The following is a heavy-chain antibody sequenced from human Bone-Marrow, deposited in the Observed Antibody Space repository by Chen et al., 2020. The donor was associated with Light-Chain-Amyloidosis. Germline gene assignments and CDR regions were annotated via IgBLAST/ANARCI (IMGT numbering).Heavy chain of an antibody. CDR1: GFTSSNVW. CDR2: LKGKSEGGTT. Sequence: EVQVVQSGGGLVKPGGSLRLSCAASGFTSSNVWMSWVRQVPGKGLEWVGRLKGKSEGGTTDYAVPVKGRFTISRDDSENTLYLQMNSLKAEDTAVYYCTIQNYHWGRGTLVTVSS. J-gene: IGHJ5*02. CDR3: TIQNYH. V-gene: IGHV3-15*01.